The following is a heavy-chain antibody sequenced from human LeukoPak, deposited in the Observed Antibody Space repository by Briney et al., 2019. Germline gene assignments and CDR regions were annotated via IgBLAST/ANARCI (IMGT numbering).Heavy chain of an antibody. D-gene: IGHD6-19*01. CDR1: GFTFIGYW. CDR3: ARPIGSSGWFFDY. V-gene: IGHV3-7*01. J-gene: IGHJ4*02. CDR2: IKQDGSEK. Sequence: GGSLRLPCAASGFTFIGYWMSWVRQAPGKGLEWVANIKQDGSEKYYVDSVKGRFTISRDNAKNSLYLQMNSLRAEDAAVYYCARPIGSSGWFFDYWGQGTLVTVSS.